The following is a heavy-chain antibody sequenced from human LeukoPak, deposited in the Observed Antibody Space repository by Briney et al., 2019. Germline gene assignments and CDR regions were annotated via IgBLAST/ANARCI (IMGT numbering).Heavy chain of an antibody. Sequence: GGSLRLSCAASGFTFSSYWMHWVRQAPGKGLVWVSRINSDGSSTSYADSVKGRFTISRDNAKNTLYLQMNSLRAEDTAVYYCARVVYYYDSSGYLTGGSEYFQHWGQGTLVTVSS. D-gene: IGHD3-22*01. CDR2: INSDGSST. CDR1: GFTFSSYW. J-gene: IGHJ1*01. CDR3: ARVVYYYDSSGYLTGGSEYFQH. V-gene: IGHV3-74*01.